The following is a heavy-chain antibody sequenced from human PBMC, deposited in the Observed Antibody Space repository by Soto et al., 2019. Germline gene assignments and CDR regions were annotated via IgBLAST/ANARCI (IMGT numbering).Heavy chain of an antibody. CDR1: GFTFSSYS. D-gene: IGHD1-26*01. J-gene: IGHJ4*02. CDR3: ARAYSGSYYSTH. CDR2: ISSSSSYI. V-gene: IGHV3-21*01. Sequence: PGGSLRLSCAASGFTFSSYSTNWVRQAPGKGLEWVSSISSSSSYIYYADSVKGRFTISRDNAKNSLYLQMNSLRAEDTAVYYCARAYSGSYYSTHWGQGTLVTVSS.